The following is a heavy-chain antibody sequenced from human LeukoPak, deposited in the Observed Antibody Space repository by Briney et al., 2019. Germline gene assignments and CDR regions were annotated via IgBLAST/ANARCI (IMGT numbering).Heavy chain of an antibody. CDR3: ARDSFTWNYVFTEIDY. J-gene: IGHJ4*02. D-gene: IGHD1-7*01. V-gene: IGHV4-38-2*02. Sequence: SETLSLTCTVSGYSISSGYYWGWIRQPPGKGLEWIGSIYHGGSTYYNPSLKSRVTISVDTSKNQFSLKLSSVTAADTAVYYCARDSFTWNYVFTEIDYWGQGTLVTVSS. CDR2: IYHGGST. CDR1: GYSISSGYY.